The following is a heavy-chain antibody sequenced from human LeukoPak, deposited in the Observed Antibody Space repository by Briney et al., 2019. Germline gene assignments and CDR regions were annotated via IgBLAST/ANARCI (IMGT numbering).Heavy chain of an antibody. CDR1: GFTFSSYG. V-gene: IGHV3-7*01. J-gene: IGHJ4*02. CDR2: INQDGTDT. Sequence: PGGSLRLSCAASGFTFSSYGMHWVRQAPGKGLELVANINQDGTDTNYVDSVKGRFTISRDNAKNSVYLQMNGLRAEDTAVYYCARSRWPEDYWGQGTLVTVSS. D-gene: IGHD4-23*01. CDR3: ARSRWPEDY.